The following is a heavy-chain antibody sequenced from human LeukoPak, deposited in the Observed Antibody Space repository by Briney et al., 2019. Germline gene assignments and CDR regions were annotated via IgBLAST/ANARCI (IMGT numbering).Heavy chain of an antibody. CDR3: ARTGSYYRFDAFDI. Sequence: SETLSLTCAVYGGSFSGYYWSWIRQPPGKGLEWIGEINHSGSTNYNPSLKSRVTISVDTSKNQFSLKLSSVAAADTAVYYCARTGSYYRFDAFDIWGQGTMVTVSS. CDR1: GGSFSGYY. V-gene: IGHV4-34*01. J-gene: IGHJ3*02. CDR2: INHSGST. D-gene: IGHD1-26*01.